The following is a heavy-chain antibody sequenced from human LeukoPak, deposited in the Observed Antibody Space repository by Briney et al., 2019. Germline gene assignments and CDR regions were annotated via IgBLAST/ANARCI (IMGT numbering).Heavy chain of an antibody. CDR2: IYYSGST. CDR1: GGSISSYY. Sequence: SETLSLTCTVSGGSISSYYWSWIRQPPGKGLEWIGYIYYSGSTNYNPPLKSRVTISVDTSKNQFSLKLSSVTAADTAVYYCARTVGYCSGGSCYTFDYWGQGTLVTVSS. CDR3: ARTVGYCSGGSCYTFDY. V-gene: IGHV4-59*01. D-gene: IGHD2-15*01. J-gene: IGHJ4*02.